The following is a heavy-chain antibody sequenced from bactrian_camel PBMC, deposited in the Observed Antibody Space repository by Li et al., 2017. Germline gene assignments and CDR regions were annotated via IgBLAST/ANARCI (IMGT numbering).Heavy chain of an antibody. D-gene: IGHD3*01. V-gene: IGHV3S55*01. Sequence: HVQLVESGGGSVQAGGSLRLSCVASLGYTYNSYCMGWFRQAPGKEREGIASIVRQGNTQYADSVKGRFSISKDNAKKTLYLQMNSLKPEDTAKYYCAAVYKAGLISRLIAADEYNYWGQGTQVTVS. CDR2: IVRQGNT. CDR1: LGYTYNSYC. J-gene: IGHJ4*01. CDR3: AAVYKAGLISRLIAADEYNY.